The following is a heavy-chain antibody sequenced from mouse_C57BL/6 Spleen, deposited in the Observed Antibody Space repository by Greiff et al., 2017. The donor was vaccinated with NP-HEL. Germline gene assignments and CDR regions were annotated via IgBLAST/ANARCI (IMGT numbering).Heavy chain of an antibody. CDR2: ISNLAYSI. CDR1: GFTFSDYG. V-gene: IGHV5-15*01. J-gene: IGHJ2*01. D-gene: IGHD1-1*01. Sequence: EVQRVESGGGLVQPGGSLKLSCAASGFTFSDYGMAWVRQAPRKGPEWVAFISNLAYSIYYADTVTGRFTISRENAKNTLYLEMSSLRSEDTAMYYCARHRDYGSGGYFDYWGQGTTLTVSS. CDR3: ARHRDYGSGGYFDY.